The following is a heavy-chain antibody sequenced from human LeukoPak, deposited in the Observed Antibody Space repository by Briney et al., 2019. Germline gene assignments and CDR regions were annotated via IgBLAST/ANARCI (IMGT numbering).Heavy chain of an antibody. V-gene: IGHV1-69*04. CDR3: ATTYYYDSSGYLWAY. CDR1: GGTFSSYA. D-gene: IGHD3-22*01. CDR2: IIPILGIA. J-gene: IGHJ4*02. Sequence: SVKVSCKASGGTFSSYAISWVRQAPGQGLEWMGRIIPILGIANYAQKFQGRVTITADESTSTAYMELSSLRSEDTAVYYCATTYYYDSSGYLWAYWGQGTLVTVSS.